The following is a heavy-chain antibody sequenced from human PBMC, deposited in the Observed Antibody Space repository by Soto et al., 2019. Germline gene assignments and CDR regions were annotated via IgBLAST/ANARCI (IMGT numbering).Heavy chain of an antibody. V-gene: IGHV3-7*01. J-gene: IGHJ4*02. CDR3: ARGFSSDY. CDR1: VCTFSNHW. D-gene: IGHD2-15*01. Sequence: GGSLRLSWSASVCTFSNHWMTWVRQAPGKGLGWVANIKQDGSETHYVDSVKGRFTISRDNAQNSLYLQMNNLRAEDTGVYFCARGFSSDYWGQGTLVTVSS. CDR2: IKQDGSET.